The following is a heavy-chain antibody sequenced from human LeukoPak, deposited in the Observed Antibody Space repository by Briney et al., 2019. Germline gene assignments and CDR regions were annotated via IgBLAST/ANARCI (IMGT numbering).Heavy chain of an antibody. V-gene: IGHV3-66*01. CDR2: IYSGGST. Sequence: GGSLRLSCAASGFTVSSNYMRWVRQAPGKGLEWVSVIYSGGSTYSADSVKGRFTLSRDNSKTTLYLQMNSLRAEDTAVYYCARDIVVVPAAAPSRYYYYGMDVWGQGTTVTVSS. J-gene: IGHJ6*02. CDR3: ARDIVVVPAAAPSRYYYYGMDV. CDR1: GFTVSSNY. D-gene: IGHD2-2*01.